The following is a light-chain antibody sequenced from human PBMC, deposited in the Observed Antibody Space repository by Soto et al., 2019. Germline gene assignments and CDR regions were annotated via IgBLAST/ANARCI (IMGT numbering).Light chain of an antibody. J-gene: IGKJ1*01. CDR1: PSVSSY. Sequence: EIVLTQSPATLSLSPGDKATLSCRAGPSVSSYLAWYQQKPGQAPRLLMYDASIRATGIPARFRGTASERDFTLTITSLEPEDFAVYYCQHRSNWPWTFGQGTKVEIK. CDR2: DAS. V-gene: IGKV3-11*02. CDR3: QHRSNWPWT.